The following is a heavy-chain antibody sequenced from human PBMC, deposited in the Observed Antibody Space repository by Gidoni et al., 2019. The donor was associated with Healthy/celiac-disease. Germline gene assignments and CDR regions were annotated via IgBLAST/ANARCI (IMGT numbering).Heavy chain of an antibody. Sequence: QVQLQQWGAGLLKPSETLSLTCAVYGGSFSGYYWSWIRQPPGKGLEWIGEINHSGSTNYTPSLKSRVTISVDTSKNQFSLKLSSVTAADTAVYYCARRILTGYYKANWFDPWGQGTLVTVSS. V-gene: IGHV4-34*01. CDR3: ARRILTGYYKANWFDP. D-gene: IGHD3-9*01. J-gene: IGHJ5*02. CDR2: INHSGST. CDR1: GGSFSGYY.